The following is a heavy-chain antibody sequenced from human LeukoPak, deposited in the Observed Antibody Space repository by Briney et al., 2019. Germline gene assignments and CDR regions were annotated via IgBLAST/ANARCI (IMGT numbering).Heavy chain of an antibody. CDR3: ARESTTVVNLDY. CDR2: INGDGSST. Sequence: PGGSLRLSGAASGFTFSNYWMDWVRQAPGKGLVWVSRINGDGSSTNYADSVKDRFTISRDNAKNTLYLQMNSLRAEDTALYYCARESTTVVNLDYWGQGTLVTVSS. D-gene: IGHD4-23*01. J-gene: IGHJ4*02. V-gene: IGHV3-74*01. CDR1: GFTFSNYW.